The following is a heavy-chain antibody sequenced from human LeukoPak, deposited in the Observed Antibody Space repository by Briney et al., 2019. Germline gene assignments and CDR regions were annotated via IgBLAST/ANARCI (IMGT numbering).Heavy chain of an antibody. CDR1: GYTFTSYY. V-gene: IGHV1-46*01. D-gene: IGHD3-16*01. J-gene: IGHJ4*02. Sequence: ASVKVSCKASGYTFTSYYMHWVRQAPGQGLEWMGIINPSGGSTSYAQKFQGRVTMTRDMSTSTVYMELSSLRSEDTAVYYCARDYVWGSSPSYYFDYWGQGTLVTVSS. CDR3: ARDYVWGSSPSYYFDY. CDR2: INPSGGST.